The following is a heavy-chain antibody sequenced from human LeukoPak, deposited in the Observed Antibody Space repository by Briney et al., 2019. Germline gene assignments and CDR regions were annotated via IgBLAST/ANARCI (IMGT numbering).Heavy chain of an antibody. Sequence: GGSLRLSCAASGFTFSIYGMHWVRQAPGKGLEWVAVIWYDGSNKYFADSVKGRFTISRDNSKNMLYLQMNSLRAEDTAVYYCARGMVRGAIRYGMDVWGQGTTVTVSS. V-gene: IGHV3-33*01. CDR1: GFTFSIYG. D-gene: IGHD3-10*01. CDR2: IWYDGSNK. CDR3: ARGMVRGAIRYGMDV. J-gene: IGHJ6*02.